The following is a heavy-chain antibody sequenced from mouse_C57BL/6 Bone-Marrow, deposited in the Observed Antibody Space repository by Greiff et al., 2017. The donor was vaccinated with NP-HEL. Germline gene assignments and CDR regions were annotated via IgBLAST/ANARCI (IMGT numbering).Heavy chain of an antibody. V-gene: IGHV1-52*01. CDR1: GYTFTSYW. CDR3: ARVGDITTVVFDV. Sequence: QVQLQQPGAELVRPGSSVKLSCKASGYTFTSYWMHWVKQRPIQGLEWIGNIDPSDSETHYNQKFKDKATLTVDKSSSTAYMQLSSLTSEDCAVYYCARVGDITTVVFDVWGTGTTVTVSS. J-gene: IGHJ1*03. CDR2: IDPSDSET. D-gene: IGHD1-1*01.